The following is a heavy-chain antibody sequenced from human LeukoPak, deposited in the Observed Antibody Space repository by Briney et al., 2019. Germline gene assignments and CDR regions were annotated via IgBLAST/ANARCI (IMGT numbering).Heavy chain of an antibody. Sequence: GGSLRLSCAASGFTFSTYWMHWVRQAPGKGLMWVSRMNSGGSTINYADSVKGRFTISRDNAKNTLYLQMDSLRAEDTAVYYCATAGSYRFDHWGQGTLVTVSS. CDR3: ATAGSYRFDH. V-gene: IGHV3-74*01. J-gene: IGHJ4*02. D-gene: IGHD3-16*02. CDR1: GFTFSTYW. CDR2: MNSGGSTI.